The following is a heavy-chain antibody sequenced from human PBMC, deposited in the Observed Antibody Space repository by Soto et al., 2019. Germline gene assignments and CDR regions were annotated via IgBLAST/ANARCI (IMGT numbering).Heavy chain of an antibody. D-gene: IGHD3-16*02. CDR2: ISNNGDTA. Sequence: PGGSLRLSCATSGFTFSSYAMVWVRQAAEKGLEWVASISNNGDTAYYADSMKGRFTISRGNSENTLYLQMNGLRADDTALYFCAKSRVFIGAIVTLLDSWGQGTQVTVS. CDR1: GFTFSSYA. CDR3: AKSRVFIGAIVTLLDS. J-gene: IGHJ4*02. V-gene: IGHV3-23*01.